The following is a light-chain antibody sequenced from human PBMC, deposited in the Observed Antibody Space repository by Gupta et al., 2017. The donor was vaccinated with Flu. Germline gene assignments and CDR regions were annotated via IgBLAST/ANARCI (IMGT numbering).Light chain of an antibody. J-gene: IGLJ1*01. V-gene: IGLV3-21*02. CDR1: NIGGKA. CDR3: QVWDSSSDHSV. Sequence: ASTTGGGANIGGKAVYCYQQTQGPAPVLVFCDDTARPAGLPERSSGSNSGNAATMTISRVEAGDEADFFCQVWDSSSDHSVFGAGTKVTVL. CDR2: DDT.